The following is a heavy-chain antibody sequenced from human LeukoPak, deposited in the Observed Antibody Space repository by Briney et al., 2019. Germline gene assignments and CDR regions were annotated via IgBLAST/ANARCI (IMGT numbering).Heavy chain of an antibody. V-gene: IGHV3-33*01. D-gene: IGHD4-17*01. J-gene: IGHJ4*02. CDR1: GFTFSSYG. CDR3: ARDRFLHDYGDYALGY. CDR2: IWYDGSNK. Sequence: GGSLRLSCAASGFTFSSYGMHWVRQAPGKGLEWVAVIWYDGSNKYYADSVKGRFTISRDNSKNTLYLQMNSLRAEDTAVYYCARDRFLHDYGDYALGYWGQGTLVTVSS.